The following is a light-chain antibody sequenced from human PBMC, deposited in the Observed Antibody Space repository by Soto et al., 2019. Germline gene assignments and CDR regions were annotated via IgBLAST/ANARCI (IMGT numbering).Light chain of an antibody. Sequence: QLVLTQPPSVSGAPGQRVTISCTGSSSNIGAGYDVHWYQQLPGTAPKLLIYGNSNRPSGVPDRLSGSKSGTSASLAITGLQAEDEADYYCQSYDSSLSVVFGGGTKVTVL. CDR3: QSYDSSLSVV. CDR1: SSNIGAGYD. J-gene: IGLJ2*01. CDR2: GNS. V-gene: IGLV1-40*01.